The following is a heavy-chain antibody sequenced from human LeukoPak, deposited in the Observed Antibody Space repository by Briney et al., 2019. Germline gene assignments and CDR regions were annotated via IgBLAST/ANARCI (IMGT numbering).Heavy chain of an antibody. V-gene: IGHV4-39*01. CDR2: IYYSGST. D-gene: IGHD1-14*01. CDR3: ASGRPIFQH. CDR1: GGSISSSSYY. J-gene: IGHJ1*01. Sequence: SETLSFTCSVSGGSISSSSYYWGWIRQPPGKGLEWIGSIYYSGSTYYNPSLKSRVTISVDTSKNQFSLKLSSVTAADTAVYYCASGRPIFQHWGQGTLVTVSS.